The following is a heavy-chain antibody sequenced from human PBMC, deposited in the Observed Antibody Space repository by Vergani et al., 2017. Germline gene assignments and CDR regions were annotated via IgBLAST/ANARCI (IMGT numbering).Heavy chain of an antibody. CDR1: GYTFTSYD. CDR3: ASDYYYYYGMDV. J-gene: IGHJ6*02. CDR2: MNPNSGNA. Sequence: QVQLVQSGAEVKKPGASVKVSCKASGYTFTSYDINWVRQATGQGLEWMGWMNPNSGNAGYAQKFQGRVTMTRNTSISTAYMELSSLRSEDTAVYYCASDYYYYYGMDVWGQGTTVTVSS. V-gene: IGHV1-8*01.